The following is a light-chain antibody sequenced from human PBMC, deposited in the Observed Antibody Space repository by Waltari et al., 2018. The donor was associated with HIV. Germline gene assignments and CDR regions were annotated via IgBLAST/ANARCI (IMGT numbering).Light chain of an antibody. V-gene: IGLV6-57*04. CDR2: GDN. J-gene: IGLJ2*01. Sequence: NFMLTQPYSVSESPGKTVTISCTRSSGSIAINFFQWYQQGAGSAAATVIYGDNQRPYGVPDRFSGSIDRSTNSASLIIAGLETEDEADYDCQSYGDNAVIFGGGTKVTVL. CDR3: QSYGDNAVI. CDR1: SGSIAINF.